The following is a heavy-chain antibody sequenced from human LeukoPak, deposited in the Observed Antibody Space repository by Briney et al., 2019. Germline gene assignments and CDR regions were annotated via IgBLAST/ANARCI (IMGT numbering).Heavy chain of an antibody. CDR3: ARGDPHADL. Sequence: PGGSLRLSCAASGFAFSTYEMSWVRQAPGKGLEWIADITISGQTKNYADSVKGRFTISRDNATSSLYLQMNSLRVEDTGVFYCARGDPHADLWGQGTLVTVSS. CDR1: GFAFSTYE. J-gene: IGHJ5*02. V-gene: IGHV3-48*03. CDR2: ITISGQTK.